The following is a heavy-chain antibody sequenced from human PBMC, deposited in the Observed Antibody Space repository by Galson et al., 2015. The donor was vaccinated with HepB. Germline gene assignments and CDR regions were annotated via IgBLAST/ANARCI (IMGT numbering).Heavy chain of an antibody. V-gene: IGHV3-48*02. CDR2: INRDSSII. CDR1: GFTFSSYG. Sequence: SLRLSCAASGFTFSSYGMNWVRQAPGKGLEWVSYINRDSSIINYADPVKGRFTISRDNAKNSLYLQMNSLRDDDTAVYYCARGCSSTSCYVWGQGTTVTVSS. CDR3: ARGCSSTSCYV. D-gene: IGHD2-2*01. J-gene: IGHJ6*02.